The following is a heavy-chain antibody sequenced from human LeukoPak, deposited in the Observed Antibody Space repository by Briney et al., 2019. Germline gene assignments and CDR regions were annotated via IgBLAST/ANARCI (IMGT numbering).Heavy chain of an antibody. D-gene: IGHD3-3*01. CDR2: IIPIFGTA. J-gene: IGHJ5*02. Sequence: SEKVSCTGSRYTFTRYYMHWVRQAPGQGLEWMGRIIPIFGTANYAHKFQGRVTISTDESPRTAYTALSTPRSEDTAVYYCARSAYGVAQNWFDPWGQGTLVTVPS. V-gene: IGHV1-69*05. CDR1: RYTFTRYY. CDR3: ARSAYGVAQNWFDP.